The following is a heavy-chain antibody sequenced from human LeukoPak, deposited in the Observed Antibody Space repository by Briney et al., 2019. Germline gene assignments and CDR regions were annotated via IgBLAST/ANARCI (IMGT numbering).Heavy chain of an antibody. V-gene: IGHV3-23*01. D-gene: IGHD5-18*01. J-gene: IGHJ4*02. CDR2: ISGSGGST. CDR1: GFTVSSNY. Sequence: GGSLRLSCAASGFTVSSNYMSWVRQAPGKGLEWVSAISGSGGSTYYADSVKGRFTISRGNSKNTLYLQMNSLRAEDTAVYYCATWIQLWLYDYWGQGTLVTVSS. CDR3: ATWIQLWLYDY.